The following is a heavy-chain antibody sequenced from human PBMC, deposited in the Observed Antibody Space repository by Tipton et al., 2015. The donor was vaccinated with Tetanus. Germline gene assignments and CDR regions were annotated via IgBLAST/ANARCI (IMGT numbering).Heavy chain of an antibody. D-gene: IGHD6-13*01. J-gene: IGHJ4*02. CDR2: INWNGGST. CDR1: GFTFDDYG. V-gene: IGHV3-20*04. Sequence: SLRLSCAASGFTFDDYGMSWVRQAPGKGLEWVSGINWNGGSTGYADSVKGRFTISRDNAKNSLYLQMNSLRAEDTALYYCARQQPIAAAGIWYFDYWGQGTLVTVSS. CDR3: ARQQPIAAAGIWYFDY.